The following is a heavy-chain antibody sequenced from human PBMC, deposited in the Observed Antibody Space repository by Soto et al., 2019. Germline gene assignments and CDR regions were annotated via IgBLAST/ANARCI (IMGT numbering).Heavy chain of an antibody. Sequence: EVQLVESGGGLVQPGDSLRLSCAASGFTFSGPWMSWVRQAPGKGLEWVAKIRQDGSEKYYVDSVRGRFTISRDNAKSSLYLQMNSLRADDTGGYYCARDGYSYALDVWGQGTTVTVSS. V-gene: IGHV3-7*01. J-gene: IGHJ6*02. CDR1: GFTFSGPW. CDR3: ARDGYSYALDV. CDR2: IRQDGSEK.